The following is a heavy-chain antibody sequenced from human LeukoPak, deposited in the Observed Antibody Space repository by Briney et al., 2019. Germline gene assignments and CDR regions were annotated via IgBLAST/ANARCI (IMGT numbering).Heavy chain of an antibody. V-gene: IGHV1-69*05. J-gene: IGHJ5*02. CDR2: VIPIFGTA. CDR3: ARGGFLEWLSSWFDP. D-gene: IGHD3-3*01. CDR1: GGTFSSYA. Sequence: ASVKVSCKASGGTFSSYAISWVRQAPGQGLEWVGGVIPIFGTANYAQKFQGRVTITTDESTSTAYMELSSLRSEDTAVYYCARGGFLEWLSSWFDPWGQGTLVTVSS.